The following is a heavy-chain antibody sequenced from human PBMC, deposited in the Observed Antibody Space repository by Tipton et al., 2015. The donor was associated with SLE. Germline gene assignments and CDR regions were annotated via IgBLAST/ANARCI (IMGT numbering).Heavy chain of an antibody. CDR3: ARAGGGDSNWFDP. J-gene: IGHJ5*02. V-gene: IGHV4-39*07. Sequence: TLSLTCTVSGGSISSSSYYWGWIRQPPGKGLEWIGSIYYSGSTYYNPSLKSRVTISVDTSKNQFSLKLSDVTAADTAVYYCARAGGGDSNWFDPWGQGTLVTVSS. CDR1: GGSISSSSYY. D-gene: IGHD2-21*01. CDR2: IYYSGST.